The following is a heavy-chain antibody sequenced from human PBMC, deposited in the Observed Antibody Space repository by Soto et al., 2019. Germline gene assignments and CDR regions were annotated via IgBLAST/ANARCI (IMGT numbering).Heavy chain of an antibody. CDR2: IFYSGST. D-gene: IGHD3-10*01. V-gene: IGHV4-39*01. CDR3: ARRNYGSGSTYFDY. Sequence: PSETLSLPCTLSRCSPGSSTYHWGWLRQPPRKGLEWVGSIFYSGSTYYNPSLKSRVTISVDTSKHQFSLKLNSMTAADTAVYYCARRNYGSGSTYFDYWGQGTLVTVGS. J-gene: IGHJ4*02. CDR1: RCSPGSSTYH.